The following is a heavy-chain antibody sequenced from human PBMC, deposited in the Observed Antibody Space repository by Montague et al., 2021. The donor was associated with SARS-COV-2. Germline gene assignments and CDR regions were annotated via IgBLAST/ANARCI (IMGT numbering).Heavy chain of an antibody. J-gene: IGHJ3*02. CDR3: ARADITMVRGVNRWAFDI. CDR2: TYYSGST. D-gene: IGHD3-10*01. Sequence: SETLSLTCSVSGASMKSYYWTWVRQSPGKGLQWIGYTYYSGSTSYDPSLQSRLTMTVDTSKSQFSLKLSSVTAADTAVYYCARADITMVRGVNRWAFDIWGQGTMVTVSS. V-gene: IGHV4-59*01. CDR1: GASMKSYY.